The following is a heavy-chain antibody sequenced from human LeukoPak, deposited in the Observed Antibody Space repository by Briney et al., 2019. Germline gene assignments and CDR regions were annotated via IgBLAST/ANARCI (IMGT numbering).Heavy chain of an antibody. CDR1: GDSVSSNSAA. V-gene: IGHV6-1*01. CDR3: ARENRYTYGQKGNWFDP. J-gene: IGHJ5*02. CDR2: TYYRSKWYN. Sequence: SQTLSLTCAISGDSVSSNSAAWNWIRQSPARGLEWLGRTYYRSKWYNDYAVSVKSRITINPDTSKNQFSLQSNSVTPEDTAFYYCARENRYTYGQKGNWFDPWGQGTLVTVSS. D-gene: IGHD5-18*01.